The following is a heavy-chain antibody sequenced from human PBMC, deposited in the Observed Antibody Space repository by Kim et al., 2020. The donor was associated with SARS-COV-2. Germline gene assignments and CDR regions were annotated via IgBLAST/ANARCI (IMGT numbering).Heavy chain of an antibody. CDR2: IWCDGSNK. D-gene: IGHD2-21*02. J-gene: IGHJ4*02. V-gene: IGHV3-33*01. Sequence: GGSLRLSFTASGFTFSSYGMHWVRQAPGKGLEWLAIIWCDGSNKYYADSVKGRFTISRDNSKNTLYLQMNSLRAEDTAVYYCARELAESDSSSFDYWGQGTLVTVSS. CDR1: GFTFSSYG. CDR3: ARELAESDSSSFDY.